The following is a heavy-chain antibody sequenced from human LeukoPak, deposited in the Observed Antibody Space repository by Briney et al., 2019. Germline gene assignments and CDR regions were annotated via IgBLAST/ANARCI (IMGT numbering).Heavy chain of an antibody. V-gene: IGHV3-15*01. J-gene: IGHJ4*02. CDR2: IKSKTDGGTT. CDR1: RPPLSNAW. CDR3: TTDHGAPYCSSTSCPGYFDY. D-gene: IGHD2-2*01. Sequence: GGSLSPRCAAPRPPLSNAWMSWVRQAPGKGLEWVGRIKSKTDGGTTDYAAPVKGRFTISSDDSKNTLYLQMNSLKTEDTAVYYCTTDHGAPYCSSTSCPGYFDYWGQGTLVTVSS.